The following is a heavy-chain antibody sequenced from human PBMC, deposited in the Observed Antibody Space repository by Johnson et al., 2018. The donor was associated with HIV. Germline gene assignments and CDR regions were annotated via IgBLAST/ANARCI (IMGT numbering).Heavy chain of an antibody. D-gene: IGHD1-26*01. CDR3: AREGGALDAFDI. V-gene: IGHV3-30-3*01. CDR1: GFTFSSYA. CDR2: ISYDGSNK. J-gene: IGHJ3*02. Sequence: QMQLVESGGGVVQPGRSLRLSCAASGFTFSSYAMHWVRQAPGKGLEWVAVISYDGSNKYYADSVTGRFTISRDNSKNTLYLQMNSLRAEDTAVYYCAREGGALDAFDIWGQGTMVTVSS.